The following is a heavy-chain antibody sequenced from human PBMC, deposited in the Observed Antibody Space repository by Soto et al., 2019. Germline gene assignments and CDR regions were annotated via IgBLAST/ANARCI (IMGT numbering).Heavy chain of an antibody. V-gene: IGHV1-18*01. CDR3: ARTINRYCTNDICLSPYYSYGLDV. CDR2: LSAHRSNT. Sequence: QVQLVQSGAEMKKPGASVKVSCKASGYTITKFGISWVRQAPGQGLEWMGWLSAHRSNTKYAQKFQGRVTMTTDTSTTTAYMELRSLRSDDSGVFYCARTINRYCTNDICLSPYYSYGLDVWGQGTTVSVSS. CDR1: GYTITKFG. J-gene: IGHJ6*02. D-gene: IGHD2-8*01.